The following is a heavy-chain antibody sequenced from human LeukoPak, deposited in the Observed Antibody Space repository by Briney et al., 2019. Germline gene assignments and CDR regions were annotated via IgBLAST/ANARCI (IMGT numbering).Heavy chain of an antibody. D-gene: IGHD3-22*01. V-gene: IGHV3-30*04. Sequence: GGSLRLSCAASGFAFSSYAMHWVRQAPGKGLEWVAGISYDGSNKYYADSVKGRFTISRDNSKNMLYLQMNSLRAEDTAVYYCARGPLGSSGSGDAFDIWGQGTMVTVSS. J-gene: IGHJ3*02. CDR1: GFAFSSYA. CDR3: ARGPLGSSGSGDAFDI. CDR2: ISYDGSNK.